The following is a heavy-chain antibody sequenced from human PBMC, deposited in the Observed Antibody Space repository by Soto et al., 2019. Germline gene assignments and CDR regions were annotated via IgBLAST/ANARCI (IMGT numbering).Heavy chain of an antibody. CDR1: GGSISSSSYY. D-gene: IGHD6-19*01. CDR3: ARHVRRFGSSGRTIDY. V-gene: IGHV4-39*01. J-gene: IGHJ4*02. CDR2: IYYSGST. Sequence: QLQLQESGPGLVKPSETLSLTCTVSGGSISSSSYYWGWIRQPPGKGLEWIGSIYYSGSTYYNPSLKSRVTISVDTSKNQFSLKLSSVTAADTAVYYCARHVRRFGSSGRTIDYWGQGTLVTVSS.